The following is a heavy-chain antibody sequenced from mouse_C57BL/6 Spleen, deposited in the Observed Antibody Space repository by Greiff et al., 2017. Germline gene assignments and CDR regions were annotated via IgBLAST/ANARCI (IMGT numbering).Heavy chain of an antibody. CDR1: GYTFTDYN. J-gene: IGHJ2*01. CDR3: GYDYDFLDY. V-gene: IGHV1-22*01. Sequence: EVQLQQSGPELVKPGASVKMSRKASGYTFTDYNMHWVKQSHGKSLEWIGYINPNNGGTSYNQKFKGKATLTVNKSSSTAYMELRSLTSEDSAVYYCGYDYDFLDYWGQGTTLTVSS. CDR2: INPNNGGT. D-gene: IGHD2-4*01.